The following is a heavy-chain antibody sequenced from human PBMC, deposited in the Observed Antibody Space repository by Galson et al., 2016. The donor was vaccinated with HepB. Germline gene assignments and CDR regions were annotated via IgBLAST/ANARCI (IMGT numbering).Heavy chain of an antibody. Sequence: SLRLSCAASGVSLGDSGIHWVRQAPGKGLEWVAFTSYNGVKRYADSVKGRFTISRDNSKNTLYLQMNSLRAGDTALYYCAKDHGYFGSGSHHYWGQGTLVTVSS. D-gene: IGHD3-10*01. CDR2: TSYNGVKR. CDR1: GVSLGDSG. CDR3: AKDHGYFGSGSHHY. V-gene: IGHV3-30*02. J-gene: IGHJ4*02.